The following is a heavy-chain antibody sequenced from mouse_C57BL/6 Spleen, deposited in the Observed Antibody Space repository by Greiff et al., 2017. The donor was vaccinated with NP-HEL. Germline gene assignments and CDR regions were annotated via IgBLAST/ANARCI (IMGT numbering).Heavy chain of an antibody. CDR3: ARDRDVNWFAY. V-gene: IGHV5-4*01. CDR2: ISDGGSYT. CDR1: GFTFSSYA. D-gene: IGHD3-1*01. J-gene: IGHJ3*01. Sequence: EVMLVESGGGLVKPGGSLKLSCAASGFTFSSYAMSWVRQTPEKRLEWVATISDGGSYTYYPDNVKGRFTISRDNAKNNLYLQMSHLKSEDTAMYYCARDRDVNWFAYWGQGTLVTVSA.